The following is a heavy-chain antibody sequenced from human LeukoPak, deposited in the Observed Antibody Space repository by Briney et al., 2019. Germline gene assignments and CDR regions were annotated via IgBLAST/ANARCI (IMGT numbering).Heavy chain of an antibody. CDR3: AKENTRDGYRHFHK. CDR1: GFRFRDYG. J-gene: IGHJ4*02. Sequence: PGGALRFSCAASGFRFRDYGMQWVRQAPGKGLEWVACIRYDENTKYYVDSVKGRFTVSRDNSKNTLYLQMDRLRADDTAVYYCAKENTRDGYRHFHKWGQGTLVTVSS. V-gene: IGHV3-30*02. CDR2: IRYDENTK. D-gene: IGHD5-24*01.